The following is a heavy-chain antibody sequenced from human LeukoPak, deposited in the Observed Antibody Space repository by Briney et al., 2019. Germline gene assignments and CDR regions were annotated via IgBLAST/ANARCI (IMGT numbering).Heavy chain of an antibody. J-gene: IGHJ5*02. CDR1: GFTFSSYG. D-gene: IGHD6-19*01. Sequence: GGTLRLSCAASGFTFSSYGMSWVRQAPGKGLEWVSAISGSGGSTYYADSVKGRFTISRDNSKNTLYLQMNSLRAEDTAVYYCAKSPVAGVNWFDPWGQGTLVTVSS. CDR2: ISGSGGST. CDR3: AKSPVAGVNWFDP. V-gene: IGHV3-23*01.